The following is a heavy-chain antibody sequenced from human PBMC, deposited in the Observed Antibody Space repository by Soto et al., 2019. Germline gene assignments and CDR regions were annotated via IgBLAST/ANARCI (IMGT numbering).Heavy chain of an antibody. CDR3: AELGDTVTPSEYYYYGMDV. CDR1: GGTFSSYA. J-gene: IGHJ6*02. CDR2: IIPIFGTA. V-gene: IGHV1-69*13. Sequence: GASVKVSCKASGGTFSSYAISWVRQAPGQGLEWMGGIIPIFGTANYAQKFQGRVTITADESTSTAYMELSSLRSEDTAVYYCAELGDTVTPSEYYYYGMDVWGQGTTVTVSS. D-gene: IGHD4-17*01.